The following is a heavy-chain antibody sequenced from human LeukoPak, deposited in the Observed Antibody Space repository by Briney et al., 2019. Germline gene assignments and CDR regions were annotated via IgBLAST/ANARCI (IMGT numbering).Heavy chain of an antibody. CDR3: ASGYCSSTSCYYYGMDV. CDR2: IFDRDNI. CDR1: GASISSGNHY. D-gene: IGHD2-2*01. J-gene: IGHJ6*02. V-gene: IGHV4-30-4*08. Sequence: PSETLSLTCTVSGASISSGNHYWSWIRQSPGKGLEWIGYIFDRDNIYYTPSLKSRLTLSLDKSKNQFSLKLSSVTAADTAVYYCASGYCSSTSCYYYGMDVWGQGTTVTVSS.